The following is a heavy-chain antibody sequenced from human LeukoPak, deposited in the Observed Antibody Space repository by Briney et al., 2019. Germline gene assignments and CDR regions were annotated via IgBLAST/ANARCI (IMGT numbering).Heavy chain of an antibody. CDR1: RFTFADYA. V-gene: IGHV3-9*01. Sequence: PGGSLRLSCAASRFTFADYAMHWVRQPPGKGLEWVSSITWSSESIDYKDSVKGRFTISRDNAKNSLYLQMNSLRPEVTALYYCARDNKVGSPGYAFDIWGRGTMVTVS. CDR2: ITWSSESI. CDR3: ARDNKVGSPGYAFDI. J-gene: IGHJ3*02. D-gene: IGHD1-26*01.